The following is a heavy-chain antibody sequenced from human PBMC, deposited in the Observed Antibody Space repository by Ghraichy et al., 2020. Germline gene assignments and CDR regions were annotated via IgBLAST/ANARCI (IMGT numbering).Heavy chain of an antibody. CDR3: ARDPFPYSSSWLYYYYGMDV. Sequence: ASVKVSCKASGYTFTGYYMHWVRQAPGQGLEWMGWINPNSGGTNYAQKFQGRVTMTRDTSISTAYMELSRLRSDDTAVYYCARDPFPYSSSWLYYYYGMDVWCQGTTVTVSS. V-gene: IGHV1-2*02. J-gene: IGHJ6*02. CDR1: GYTFTGYY. D-gene: IGHD6-13*01. CDR2: INPNSGGT.